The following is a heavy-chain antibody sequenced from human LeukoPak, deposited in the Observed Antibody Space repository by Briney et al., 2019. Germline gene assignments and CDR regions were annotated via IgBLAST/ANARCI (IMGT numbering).Heavy chain of an antibody. V-gene: IGHV3-30*04. Sequence: GGSLRLSCAAPGFTFSSYAMHWVRQAPGKGLEWVAVISYDGSNKYYADSVKGRFTISRDNSKKTLYLQMNRLRADDTAVYYCAREGSVVVTAIPTDYWGQGTLVTVSS. CDR3: AREGSVVVTAIPTDY. J-gene: IGHJ4*02. D-gene: IGHD2-21*02. CDR1: GFTFSSYA. CDR2: ISYDGSNK.